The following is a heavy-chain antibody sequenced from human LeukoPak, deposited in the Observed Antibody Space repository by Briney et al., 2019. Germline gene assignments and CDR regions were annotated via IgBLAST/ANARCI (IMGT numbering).Heavy chain of an antibody. CDR2: ISAYNGNT. V-gene: IGHV1-18*01. D-gene: IGHD3-3*01. CDR1: GSTFTTYG. Sequence: GASVKVSCKASGSTFTTYGISWVRQAPGQGLEWTGWISAYNGNTNYAQKFQDRVSMTTDTSTSTANMELRSLRSDDTAVYYCARAPYYDFWSGYHYYFDYWGQGTLVTVSS. CDR3: ARAPYYDFWSGYHYYFDY. J-gene: IGHJ4*02.